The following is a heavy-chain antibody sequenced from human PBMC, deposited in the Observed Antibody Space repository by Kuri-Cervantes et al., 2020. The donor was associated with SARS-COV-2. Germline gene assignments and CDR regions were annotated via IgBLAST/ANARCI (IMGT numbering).Heavy chain of an antibody. CDR3: AKDVAAGTRAPPEYFQH. J-gene: IGHJ1*01. Sequence: GESLKISCAASGFTFSSYGMHWVRQAPGKGLEWVAFIRYDGSNKYYADSVKGRFTISRDNSKNTLYLQMNSLRAEDTAVYYCAKDVAAGTRAPPEYFQHWGQGTLVPSPQ. D-gene: IGHD6-13*01. V-gene: IGHV3-30*02. CDR1: GFTFSSYG. CDR2: IRYDGSNK.